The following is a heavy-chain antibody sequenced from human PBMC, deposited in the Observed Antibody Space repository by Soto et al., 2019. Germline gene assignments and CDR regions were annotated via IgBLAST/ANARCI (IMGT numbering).Heavy chain of an antibody. CDR1: GFTFSNYA. J-gene: IGHJ4*02. V-gene: IGHV3-23*01. Sequence: EVQLLESGGGLAQPGGSLRLSCAASGFTFSNYAMTWARQAPGKGLEWVSVISPSGDTAYYADSVKGRFTISRDSSKNTLFLQMNSLRAEDTAVYYCAKDPTTVTRGYFDCWGQGTLVTVSS. CDR2: ISPSGDTA. D-gene: IGHD4-17*01. CDR3: AKDPTTVTRGYFDC.